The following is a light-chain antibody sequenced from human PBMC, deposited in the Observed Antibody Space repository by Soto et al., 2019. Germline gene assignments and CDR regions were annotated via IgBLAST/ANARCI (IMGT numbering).Light chain of an antibody. CDR2: GAS. J-gene: IGKJ1*01. CDR1: QSITTSQ. V-gene: IGKV3-20*01. CDR3: QQYASSPRT. Sequence: IVLTQSPGTLSLSPGERATLFCRASQSITTSQLAWYQQKPDQAPRVLIFGASNRATGIPDRFSGSGSGTDFTLTISRLEPEDFAIYYCQQYASSPRTFGRGTTVEIK.